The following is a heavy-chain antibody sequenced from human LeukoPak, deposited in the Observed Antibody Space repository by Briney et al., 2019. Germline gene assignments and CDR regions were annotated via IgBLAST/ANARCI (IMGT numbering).Heavy chain of an antibody. J-gene: IGHJ4*02. Sequence: SETLSLTCAVYGGSFSGYYWSWIRQPPGKGLEWIGEINHSGSTNYNPSLKSRVTISVDTSKNQFSLKVSSVTAADTAVYYCARQVPFDYWGQGTLVTVSS. CDR2: INHSGST. CDR1: GGSFSGYY. CDR3: ARQVPFDY. V-gene: IGHV4-34*01.